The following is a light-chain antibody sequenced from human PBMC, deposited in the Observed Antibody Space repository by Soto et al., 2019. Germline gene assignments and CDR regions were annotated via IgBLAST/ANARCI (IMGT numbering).Light chain of an antibody. J-gene: IGKJ4*01. CDR1: QSVLCSSNNNNY. V-gene: IGKV4-1*01. CDR3: QQYYSIPLT. CDR2: WAS. Sequence: DIVMTQSPDSLAVSLGERATINCKSSQSVLCSSNNNNYLAWYQQKPGQPPKLLIYWASTRESGVPDRFSGSGSGTDFTLTIRSLQAEDVAVYYCQQYYSIPLTFGGGTKVEIK.